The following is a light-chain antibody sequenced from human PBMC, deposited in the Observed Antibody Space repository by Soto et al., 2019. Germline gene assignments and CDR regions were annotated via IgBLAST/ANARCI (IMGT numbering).Light chain of an antibody. V-gene: IGKV3-15*01. J-gene: IGKJ2*01. CDR2: GAS. CDR3: QHYNNWPYT. CDR1: QSVSSN. Sequence: EIVMTQSPATLSVSPGERAALSGRASQSVSSNFAWYQQKPAQAPRLRIYGASTRATGIPARFSGSGSGAEFTRTISSLASADFEVYYCQHYNNWPYTFGQGAKLEIE.